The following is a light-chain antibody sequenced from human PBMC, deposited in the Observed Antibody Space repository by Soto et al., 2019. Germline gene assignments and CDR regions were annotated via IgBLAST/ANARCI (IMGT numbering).Light chain of an antibody. CDR2: AAS. J-gene: IGKJ1*01. V-gene: IGKV1-39*01. Sequence: DIQMTQSPSSLSASVGDRVTITCRASQSISSYLNWYQQKPGKAPKLLIYAASSLQSGVPSRFSGSGSGTDFTLTISSLQPEDFATYYCQQSYSTPPTFGQGTMADIK. CDR1: QSISSY. CDR3: QQSYSTPPT.